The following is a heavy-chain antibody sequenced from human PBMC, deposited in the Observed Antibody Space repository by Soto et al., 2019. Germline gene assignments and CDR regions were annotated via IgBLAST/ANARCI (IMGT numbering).Heavy chain of an antibody. V-gene: IGHV3-74*01. Sequence: XGSFTLSGAASGLAFRRHGRHAVRQIPGKGLMRVSRIDNDGVGTSYADSVRGRFTMSRDNAKNTLYLQMANLRVEDTAGYFCARVGGFDPSHDYWGQGTLVTVSS. J-gene: IGHJ4*02. CDR3: ARVGGFDPSHDY. D-gene: IGHD5-12*01. CDR2: IDNDGVGT. CDR1: GLAFRRHG.